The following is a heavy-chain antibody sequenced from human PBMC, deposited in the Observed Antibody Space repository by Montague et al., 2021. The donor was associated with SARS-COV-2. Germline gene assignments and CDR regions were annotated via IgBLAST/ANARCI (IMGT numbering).Heavy chain of an antibody. CDR2: IYFSGST. CDR3: TRLSLGWNTD. V-gene: IGHV4-59*08. J-gene: IGHJ1*01. CDR1: GSSNTDSD. Sequence: SETLSLTCTISGSSNTDSDWSCTRLNPGMLLEHIGSIYFSGSTNYNPSLKSRLTISVDTSKNQFSLKLSSVTAADTAVYFCTRLSLGWNTDWGQGTLVTVSS. D-gene: IGHD1-1*01.